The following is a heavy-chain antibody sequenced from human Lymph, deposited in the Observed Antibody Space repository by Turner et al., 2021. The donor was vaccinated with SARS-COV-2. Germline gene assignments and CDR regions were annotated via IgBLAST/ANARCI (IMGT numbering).Heavy chain of an antibody. CDR1: GYTLTELS. Sequence: QVQLVQSGAEVKKPGASVKVSCKVSGYTLTELSIHWVRQAPGKGLEWMGGVDPEDAEKIYAQKVQGRVTMTEDTSTDTAYMELSSLGSEDTAVYYCATPPAVAGYFHYYYGMDVWGQGTTVTVSS. D-gene: IGHD6-19*01. CDR2: VDPEDAEK. V-gene: IGHV1-24*01. J-gene: IGHJ6*02. CDR3: ATPPAVAGYFHYYYGMDV.